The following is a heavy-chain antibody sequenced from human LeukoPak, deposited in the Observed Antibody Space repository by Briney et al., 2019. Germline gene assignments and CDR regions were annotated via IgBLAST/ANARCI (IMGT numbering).Heavy chain of an antibody. D-gene: IGHD6-13*01. Sequence: GGSLRLSCAASGFTFDDYAMHWVRQAPGKGLEWVSGISWNSGSIGYADSVKGRFTISRDNAKNSLYLQMNSLRAEDTALYYCAKDIAGATYSSSWHSWGQGTLVTVSS. J-gene: IGHJ4*02. CDR1: GFTFDDYA. CDR2: ISWNSGSI. CDR3: AKDIAGATYSSSWHS. V-gene: IGHV3-9*01.